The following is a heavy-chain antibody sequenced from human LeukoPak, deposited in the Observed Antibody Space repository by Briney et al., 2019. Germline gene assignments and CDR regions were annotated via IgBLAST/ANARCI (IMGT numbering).Heavy chain of an antibody. V-gene: IGHV1-2*02. CDR3: ARDKGDIVVVVAAPVPDNWFDP. Sequence: GASVKVSCKASGYTFTGYCMHWVRQAPGQGLEWMGWINPNSGGTNYAQKFQGRVTMTRDTSISTAYMELSRLRSDDTAVYYCARDKGDIVVVVAAPVPDNWFDPWGQGTLVTVSS. J-gene: IGHJ5*02. CDR2: INPNSGGT. CDR1: GYTFTGYC. D-gene: IGHD2-15*01.